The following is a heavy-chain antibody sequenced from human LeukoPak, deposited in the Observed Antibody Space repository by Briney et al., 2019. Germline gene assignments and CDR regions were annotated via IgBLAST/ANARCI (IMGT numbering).Heavy chain of an antibody. J-gene: IGHJ4*02. CDR2: IYYSGST. V-gene: IGHV4-59*08. Sequence: PSETLSLTCTVSGGSISSYYWSWIRQPPGKGLEWIGYIYYSGSTNYNPSLKSRVTISVDTSKNQFSLKLSSVTAADTAVYYCARHVHTYGDFFDYWGQGTLVTVSS. CDR1: GGSISSYY. D-gene: IGHD4-17*01. CDR3: ARHVHTYGDFFDY.